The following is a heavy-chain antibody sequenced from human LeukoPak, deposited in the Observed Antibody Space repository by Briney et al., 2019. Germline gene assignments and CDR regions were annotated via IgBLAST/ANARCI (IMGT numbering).Heavy chain of an antibody. D-gene: IGHD3-10*01. CDR1: GGAIGSDGYY. CDR3: ARGRFYGFSGDS. J-gene: IGHJ4*02. CDR2: IYYSGAA. V-gene: IGHV4-31*03. Sequence: SETLSLTCSVSGGAIGSDGYYWNWIRQHPGKGLEWIGFIYYSGAASYNPSLKSRVAISVDTSKDQFSLRLTSVTAADTAVYYCARGRFYGFSGDSWGQGSLVTVSS.